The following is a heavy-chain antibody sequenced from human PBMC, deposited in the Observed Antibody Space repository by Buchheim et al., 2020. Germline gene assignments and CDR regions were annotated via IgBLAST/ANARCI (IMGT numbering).Heavy chain of an antibody. Sequence: QLQLQESGPGLVKPAETLSLTCTVSGGSISSSSYYWGWIRQPPGKGLEWIGSIYYSGSTYYNPSLKSRVTISVDTSKKQFSLKVSSVSAADTAVYYCARVVVAANYYYYYGMDVWGQGTT. CDR2: IYYSGST. CDR3: ARVVVAANYYYYYGMDV. V-gene: IGHV4-39*01. CDR1: GGSISSSSYY. J-gene: IGHJ6*02. D-gene: IGHD2-15*01.